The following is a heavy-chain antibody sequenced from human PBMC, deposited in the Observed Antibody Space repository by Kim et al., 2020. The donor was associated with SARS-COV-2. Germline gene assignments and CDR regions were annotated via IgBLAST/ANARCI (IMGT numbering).Heavy chain of an antibody. CDR3: AKGEYCGRDTSYGIHYHCAFDV. J-gene: IGHJ6*02. Sequence: SVKVSCKASEGTFSTYAISWVRQAPGQGLEWMGGIIPMFGTANYPQKFRGRVTITADESTTTTYMEMSNLRSEDTALYYCAKGEYCGRDTSYGIHYHCAFDVWGQGTTVTVSS. D-gene: IGHD2-21*01. CDR2: IIPMFGTA. CDR1: EGTFSTYA. V-gene: IGHV1-69*13.